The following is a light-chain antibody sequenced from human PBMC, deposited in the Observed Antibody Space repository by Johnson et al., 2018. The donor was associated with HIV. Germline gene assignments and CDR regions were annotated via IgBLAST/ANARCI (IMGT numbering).Light chain of an antibody. CDR1: SSNIGNNY. J-gene: IGLJ1*01. CDR3: GTWDSSLSAYV. Sequence: QSVLTQPPSVSAAPGQKVTISCSGSSSNIGNNYVSWYQQLPGTAPKLLIYDNNRRPSGIPDRFYGSKSGTSATPGLTGLQTGDEADYYCGTWDSSLSAYVFGTGTKVTVL. V-gene: IGLV1-51*01. CDR2: DNN.